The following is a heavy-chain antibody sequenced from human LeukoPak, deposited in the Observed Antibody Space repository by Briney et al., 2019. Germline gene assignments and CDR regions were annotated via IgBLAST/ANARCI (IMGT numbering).Heavy chain of an antibody. V-gene: IGHV1-46*01. J-gene: IGHJ4*02. CDR1: GYSFTSHY. CDR3: ARAGGYCGRISCPYYFDY. D-gene: IGHD2-15*01. CDR2: INPSGSST. Sequence: ASVKVSCKASGYSFTSHYMHWVRQAPGQGLEWMGLINPSGSSTLYAQKFQGRVTMTRNTSISTAYMELSSLRSEDTAVYYCARAGGYCGRISCPYYFDYWGQGFLSASPQ.